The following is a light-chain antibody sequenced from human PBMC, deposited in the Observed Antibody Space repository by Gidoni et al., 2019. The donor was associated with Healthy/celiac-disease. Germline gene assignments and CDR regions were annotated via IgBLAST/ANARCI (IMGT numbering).Light chain of an antibody. CDR2: EVS. Sequence: QSALTQPASVSGSPGQSITISCTGTSSDVGDYNYVSWYQQHPGKAPKLMIYEVSNRPSGVSNRFSGSKSGNTASLTISGLQAEYEADYYCSSYTSSSTFVVFGGGTKLTVL. V-gene: IGLV2-14*01. CDR1: SSDVGDYNY. J-gene: IGLJ2*01. CDR3: SSYTSSSTFVV.